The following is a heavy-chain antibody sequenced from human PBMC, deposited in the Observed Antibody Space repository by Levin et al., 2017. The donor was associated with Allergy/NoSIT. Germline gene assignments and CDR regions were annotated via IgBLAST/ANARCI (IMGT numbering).Heavy chain of an antibody. CDR2: ITGSSTYI. D-gene: IGHD7-27*01. CDR1: GFTFSSYT. V-gene: IGHV3-21*01. Sequence: GGSLRLSCAASGFTFSSYTMNWVRQAPGKGLEWVSSITGSSTYIFYADSVKGRFTISRDNAKNSLYLQMNSLRAEDTAFYYCARVNGEYRDHWGQGTLVTVSS. CDR3: ARVNGEYRDH. J-gene: IGHJ4*02.